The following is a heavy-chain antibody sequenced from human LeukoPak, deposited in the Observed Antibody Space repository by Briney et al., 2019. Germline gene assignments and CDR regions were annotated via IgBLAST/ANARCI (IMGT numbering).Heavy chain of an antibody. D-gene: IGHD3-9*01. Sequence: HPGGSLRLSCAASGFTFDDYAMHWVRQAPGKGLEWVSGISWNSGSIGYADSVKGRFTISRDNAKNSLYLQMNSLRAEDTALYYCAKASPYYDILTGYYTAYFFDYWGQGTLVTVSS. CDR1: GFTFDDYA. V-gene: IGHV3-9*01. J-gene: IGHJ4*02. CDR2: ISWNSGSI. CDR3: AKASPYYDILTGYYTAYFFDY.